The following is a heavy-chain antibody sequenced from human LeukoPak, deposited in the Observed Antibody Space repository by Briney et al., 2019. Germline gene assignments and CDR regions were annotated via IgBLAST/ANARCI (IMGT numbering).Heavy chain of an antibody. Sequence: SETPSLTCTVFAGSISSNYWTWCRQPPRTGREWIGYVYYSGRTNYNPSLKSRVTMSVDTSKNHFCLKLTSVTAADTAVYFCARATKWPECLDYWGQGTLVTVSS. CDR2: VYYSGRT. D-gene: IGHD3-3*01. V-gene: IGHV4-59*01. CDR3: ARATKWPECLDY. J-gene: IGHJ4*02. CDR1: AGSISSNY.